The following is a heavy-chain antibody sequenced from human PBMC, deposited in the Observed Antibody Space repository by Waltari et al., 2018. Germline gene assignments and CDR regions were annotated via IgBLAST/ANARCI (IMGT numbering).Heavy chain of an antibody. J-gene: IGHJ4*02. CDR1: GYRFTLHF. D-gene: IGHD4-17*01. CDR2: LKPNSGGT. V-gene: IGHV1-2*02. Sequence: QVQLVQSGAAVKKPGASVKVSCKAYGYRFTLHFIHWVRQAPGQGLEWMGWLKPNSGGTNDAQKFQGRVTMTRDTSISTAYMEVSRLRSDDTAVYYCARGYYGDFTLDYWGQGTLVTVSS. CDR3: ARGYYGDFTLDY.